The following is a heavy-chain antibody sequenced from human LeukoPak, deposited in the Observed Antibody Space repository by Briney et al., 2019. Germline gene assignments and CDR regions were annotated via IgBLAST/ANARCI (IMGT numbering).Heavy chain of an antibody. J-gene: IGHJ6*04. D-gene: IGHD3-10*01. CDR3: ASAYYGTVDV. CDR1: GFTFSSYW. CDR2: INQDGSDK. V-gene: IGHV3-7*03. Sequence: GGSLRLSWAASGFTFSSYWMSWVRQAAGKGLEWVANINQDGSDKNYVDSVKGRFTISRDNAKNSLYLQMNSLRAEDTAVYYCASAYYGTVDVWGKGTTVTVSS.